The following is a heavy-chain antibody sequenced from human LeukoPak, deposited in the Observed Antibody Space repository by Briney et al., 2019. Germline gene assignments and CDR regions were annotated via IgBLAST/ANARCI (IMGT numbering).Heavy chain of an antibody. D-gene: IGHD1-7*01. V-gene: IGHV1-69*04. CDR2: IIPILGIA. Sequence: SVKVSCKASGGTFSSYTISWVRQAPGQGLEWMGRIIPILGIANYAQKFQGRVTITADKSTSTAYMELSSLRSEDTAVYYCARDRAGTTFLGPTLVYWGQGTLVTVSS. CDR3: ARDRAGTTFLGPTLVY. J-gene: IGHJ4*02. CDR1: GGTFSSYT.